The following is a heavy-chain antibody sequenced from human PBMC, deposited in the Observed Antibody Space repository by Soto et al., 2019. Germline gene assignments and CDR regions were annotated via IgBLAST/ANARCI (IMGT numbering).Heavy chain of an antibody. D-gene: IGHD4-17*01. Sequence: GGSLRLSCAASGFTFSSYSMHWVRQAPGKGLEWVAVISYDGSNKYYADSVKGRFTISRDNSKNTLYLQMNSLRAEDTAVYYCAKTSYGDYVPFDYWGQGTLVTVSS. CDR2: ISYDGSNK. CDR1: GFTFSSYS. CDR3: AKTSYGDYVPFDY. J-gene: IGHJ4*02. V-gene: IGHV3-30*18.